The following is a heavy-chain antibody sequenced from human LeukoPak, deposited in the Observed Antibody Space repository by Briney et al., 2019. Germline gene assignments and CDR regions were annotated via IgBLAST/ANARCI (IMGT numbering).Heavy chain of an antibody. CDR1: GFTFNSYA. Sequence: GGSLRLSCAVSGFTFNSYAMTWVRQAPGKGLEWVSTISDSGGNTYYADSVKGRFTISRDNSKNTLYLQMNSLRAEDTAVYYCAKADYDFWSGYYAGDYWGQGTLVTVSS. V-gene: IGHV3-23*01. CDR3: AKADYDFWSGYYAGDY. CDR2: ISDSGGNT. D-gene: IGHD3-3*01. J-gene: IGHJ4*02.